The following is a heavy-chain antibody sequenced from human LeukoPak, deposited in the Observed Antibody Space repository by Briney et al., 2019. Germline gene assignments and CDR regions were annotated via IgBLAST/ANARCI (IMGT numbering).Heavy chain of an antibody. CDR3: ARAPYYDFWSGYSSFDY. D-gene: IGHD3-3*01. CDR1: GGSFSGYY. Sequence: SETLSLTCAVYGGSFSGYYWSWVRQPPGKGLEWIGEINHSGSTNYNPSLKSRVTISVDTSKNQFSLQLSSVTAADTAVYYCARAPYYDFWSGYSSFDYWGQGTLVTVSS. CDR2: INHSGST. J-gene: IGHJ4*02. V-gene: IGHV4-34*01.